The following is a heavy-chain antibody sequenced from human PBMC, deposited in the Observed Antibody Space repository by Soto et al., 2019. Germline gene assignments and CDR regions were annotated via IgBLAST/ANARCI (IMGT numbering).Heavy chain of an antibody. V-gene: IGHV4-34*01. Sequence: SETLSLTCAVYGGSFSGYYWSWIRQPPGKGLEWIGEINHSGSTNYNPSLKSRVTISVDTSKNQFSLKLSSVTAADTAVYYCARGERLEWLLGPTPLYYYYVMDVWGQGTTVTVSS. D-gene: IGHD3-3*01. CDR3: ARGERLEWLLGPTPLYYYYVMDV. CDR1: GGSFSGYY. J-gene: IGHJ6*02. CDR2: INHSGST.